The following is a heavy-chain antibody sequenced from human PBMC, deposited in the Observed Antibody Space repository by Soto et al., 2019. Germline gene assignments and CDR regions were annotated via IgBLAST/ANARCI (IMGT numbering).Heavy chain of an antibody. CDR1: GFTFSTYT. CDR3: AREDVWSGHDY. Sequence: LGGSVRLACAASGFTFSTYTLAWVRQAPGKGLEWVSSVRSSSTNIYYADSVKGRFTISRDNAKNSLYLQMNSLRDEDTAVYYCAREDVWSGHDYWGQGTLVPVSS. CDR2: VRSSSTNI. J-gene: IGHJ4*02. D-gene: IGHD3-3*01. V-gene: IGHV3-21*01.